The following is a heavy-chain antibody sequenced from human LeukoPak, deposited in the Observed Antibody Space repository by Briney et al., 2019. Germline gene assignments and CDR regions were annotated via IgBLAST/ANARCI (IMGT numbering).Heavy chain of an antibody. CDR1: GGSISSYY. CDR2: IYYSGST. J-gene: IGHJ5*02. V-gene: IGHV4-59*01. Sequence: PSETLSPTCTVSGGSISSYYWSWIRQPPGKGLEWIGYIYYSGSTNYNPSLKSRVTISVDTSKNQFSLKLSSVTAADTAVYYCARGLYSSGWYSWFEGWGRGTLVTVSS. CDR3: ARGLYSSGWYSWFEG. D-gene: IGHD6-19*01.